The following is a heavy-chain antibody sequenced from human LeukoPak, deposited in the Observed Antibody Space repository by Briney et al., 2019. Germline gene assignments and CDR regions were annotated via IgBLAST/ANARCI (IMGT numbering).Heavy chain of an antibody. V-gene: IGHV4-61*08. CDR1: GGSISSGDYY. Sequence: SETLSLTCTVSGGSISSGDYYWSWIRQPPGKGLEWIGYIYYSGSTNYNPSLKSRVTISVDTSKNQFSLKLSSVTAADTAVYYCATSYGDYYYYYGMDVWGQGTTVTVSS. CDR3: ATSYGDYYYYYGMDV. D-gene: IGHD4/OR15-4a*01. J-gene: IGHJ6*02. CDR2: IYYSGST.